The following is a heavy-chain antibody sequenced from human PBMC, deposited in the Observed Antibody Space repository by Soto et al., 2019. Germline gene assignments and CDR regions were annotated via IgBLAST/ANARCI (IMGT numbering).Heavy chain of an antibody. CDR3: ASDSSGYYYSDY. J-gene: IGHJ4*02. V-gene: IGHV4-30-4*01. Sequence: PSETLSLTCTVSGVSISSGDYYLRWIRQPPGKGLEWIGYIYYSGSTYYNPSLKSRVTISVDTSKNQFSLELSSVTAADTAVYYCASDSSGYYYSDYWGQGTLVTVSS. CDR2: IYYSGST. CDR1: GVSISSGDYY. D-gene: IGHD3-22*01.